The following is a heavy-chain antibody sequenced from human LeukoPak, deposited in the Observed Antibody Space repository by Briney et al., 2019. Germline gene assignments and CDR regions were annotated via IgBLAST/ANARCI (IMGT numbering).Heavy chain of an antibody. Sequence: GASVKVSCKASGYTFTGYYMHWVRQAPGQGLEGMGWINPNSGGTNYAQKFQGRVTMTRDTSISTAYMELSRLRSDDTAVYYCARDLSSGSYFSRALGYWGQGTLVTVSS. CDR2: INPNSGGT. V-gene: IGHV1-2*02. CDR3: ARDLSSGSYFSRALGY. D-gene: IGHD1-26*01. J-gene: IGHJ4*02. CDR1: GYTFTGYY.